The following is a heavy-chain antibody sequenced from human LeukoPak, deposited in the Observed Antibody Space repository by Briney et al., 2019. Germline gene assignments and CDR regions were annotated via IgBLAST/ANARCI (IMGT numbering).Heavy chain of an antibody. D-gene: IGHD3-16*02. CDR1: GFTFSTYW. J-gene: IGHJ4*02. CDR2: INPDGSEK. CDR3: AREVYVWGSYRYVGYFDY. Sequence: PGGSLRLSCAASGFTFSTYWMSWVRQGPGKGLEWVANINPDGSEKYYVDSVKGQFTISRDNAKNSLSLQMDSLGAEDTAVYYCAREVYVWGSYRYVGYFDYWGQGTLVTVSS. V-gene: IGHV3-7*01.